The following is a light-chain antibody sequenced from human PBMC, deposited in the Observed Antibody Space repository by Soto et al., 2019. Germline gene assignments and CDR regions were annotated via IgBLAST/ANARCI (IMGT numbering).Light chain of an antibody. V-gene: IGLV4-69*01. CDR2: LNGDGSH. J-gene: IGLJ2*01. Sequence: PVLTQSPSASASLGASVKLTCTLSRGHSSYAIAWHQQQPEKGPRYLMKLNGDGSHNKGDGIPDRFSGSSSGAERYLTISSLQSEDEADYYCQTWDTGIRVFGGGTKLTVL. CDR3: QTWDTGIRV. CDR1: RGHSSYA.